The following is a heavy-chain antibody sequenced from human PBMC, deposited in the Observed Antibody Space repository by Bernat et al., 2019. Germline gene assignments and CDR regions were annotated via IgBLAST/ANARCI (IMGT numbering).Heavy chain of an antibody. V-gene: IGHV1-46*01. CDR2: INPSGGST. J-gene: IGHJ6*03. Sequence: QVQLVQSGAEVKKPGASVKVSCKASGYTFTSYYMHWVRQAPGQGLEWMGIINPSGGSTSYAQKFQGRVTMTRDTSTSTVYMELSSLRSEDTAVYYCARDNSGIVPGHYYMDVWGKGTRVTVSS. CDR1: GYTFTSYY. CDR3: ARDNSGIVPGHYYMDV. D-gene: IGHD1-26*01.